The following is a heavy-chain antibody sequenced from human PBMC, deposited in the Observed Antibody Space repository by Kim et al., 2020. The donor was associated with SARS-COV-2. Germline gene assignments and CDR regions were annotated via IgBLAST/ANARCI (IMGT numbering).Heavy chain of an antibody. CDR1: GFTFSSYG. CDR3: ARDSPYYYYYYGMDV. V-gene: IGHV3-33*05. CDR2: ISYDGSNK. J-gene: IGHJ6*02. Sequence: GGSLRLSCAASGFTFSSYGMHWVRQAPGKGLEWVAVISYDGSNKYYADSVKGRFTISRDNSKNTLYLQMNSLRAEDTAVYYCARDSPYYYYYYGMDVWGQGTTVTVSS.